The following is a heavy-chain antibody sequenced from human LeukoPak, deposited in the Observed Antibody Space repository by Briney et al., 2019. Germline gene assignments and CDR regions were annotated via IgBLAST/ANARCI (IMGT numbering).Heavy chain of an antibody. V-gene: IGHV4-38-2*02. D-gene: IGHD6-19*01. CDR1: DFSITNAYY. CDR2: IYHSGAP. Sequence: PSETLSLTCSVSDFSITNAYYWGWIRQPPGRGLEYLGNIYHSGAPYYNPSLKSRVTISVDTSRNHFSLKLSSVTAADTAFYYCARLITSGSYYFDFWGQGTLVTVSS. CDR3: ARLITSGSYYFDF. J-gene: IGHJ4*02.